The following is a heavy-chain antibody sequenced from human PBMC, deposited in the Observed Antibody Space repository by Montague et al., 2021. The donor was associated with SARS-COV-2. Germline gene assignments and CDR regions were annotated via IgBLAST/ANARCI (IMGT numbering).Heavy chain of an antibody. CDR1: GGSISSYY. V-gene: IGHV4-59*01. CDR3: ARGSGWMGNAFDI. Sequence: SETLSLTCTVSGGSISSYYWSWIRQPPGKGLEWIGYIYYSGSTSYNPSLKGRVTISVDTSKNQFSLKLSSVTAADTAVYYCARGSGWMGNAFDIWGQGTMVTVSS. D-gene: IGHD6-19*01. J-gene: IGHJ3*02. CDR2: IYYSGST.